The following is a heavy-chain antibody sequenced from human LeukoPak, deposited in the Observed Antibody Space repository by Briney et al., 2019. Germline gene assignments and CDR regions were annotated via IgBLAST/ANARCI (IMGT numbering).Heavy chain of an antibody. Sequence: ASVKVSCKASGYTFTSYGISWVRQAPGQGLEWMGWISAYNGNTNYAQKLQGRVTMTTDTSTSTAYMELRSLRSDDTAVYYCAKAAYYDILTGYYSYYFDYWGQGTLVTVSS. J-gene: IGHJ4*02. CDR1: GYTFTSYG. D-gene: IGHD3-9*01. V-gene: IGHV1-18*01. CDR2: ISAYNGNT. CDR3: AKAAYYDILTGYYSYYFDY.